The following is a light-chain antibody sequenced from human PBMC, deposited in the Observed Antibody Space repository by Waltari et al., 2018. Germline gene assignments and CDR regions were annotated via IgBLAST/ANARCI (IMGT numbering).Light chain of an antibody. V-gene: IGLV1-44*01. CDR2: SNK. Sequence: QSVLTQSPSASGTAGQRVAISCSGSDSDIGRNSVDWYQQVPGTAPKLLIYSNKQRPSGCPDRFSGSKSGTSASLAISGLQSGDESYYYCAVWVDSMNAVVFGGGTNLTVL. CDR1: DSDIGRNS. J-gene: IGLJ2*01. CDR3: AVWVDSMNAVV.